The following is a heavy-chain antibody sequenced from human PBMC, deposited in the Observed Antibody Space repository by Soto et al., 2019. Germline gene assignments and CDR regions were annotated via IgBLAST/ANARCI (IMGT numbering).Heavy chain of an antibody. CDR1: GGSISRYY. CDR3: ARRWGYTFDY. Sequence: QVQLQESGPGLVKPSETLSLTCTVSGGSISRYYWSWIGQPQGKGLEWIGYTYYSGSTNYNPSLKSRVTISVDTSKNQFSLKLSSVTAADTAVYYCARRWGYTFDYWGQGTLVTVSS. CDR2: TYYSGST. J-gene: IGHJ4*02. D-gene: IGHD5-12*01. V-gene: IGHV4-59*08.